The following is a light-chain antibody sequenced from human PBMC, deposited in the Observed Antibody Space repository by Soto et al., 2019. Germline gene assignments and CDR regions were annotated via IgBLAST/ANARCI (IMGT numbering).Light chain of an antibody. CDR1: QDISSY. J-gene: IGKJ4*01. V-gene: IGKV1-9*01. Sequence: DIQLTQSPSLLSASVGDRVTITCRASQDISSYLAWYQQKPGRAPELLIHGAHSLHSGVPSRFSGSGSGTEFSLTISSPQPEDFATYYCQQLNSYPLSFGGGTKVKI. CDR2: GAH. CDR3: QQLNSYPLS.